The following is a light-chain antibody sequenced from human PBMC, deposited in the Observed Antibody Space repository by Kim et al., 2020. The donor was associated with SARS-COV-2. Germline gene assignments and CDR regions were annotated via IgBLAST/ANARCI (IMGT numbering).Light chain of an antibody. Sequence: DIVMTQSPDSLAVSLGERATINCKSSQSILYSASNKNYLAWYQQRPRQPPKLLIYWSSNRESGVPDRFSGSGSGTDFTLTISSLQAEDVAVYYCQQYFAFPYTFGQGTKVDIK. J-gene: IGKJ2*01. V-gene: IGKV4-1*01. CDR1: QSILYSASNKNY. CDR3: QQYFAFPYT. CDR2: WSS.